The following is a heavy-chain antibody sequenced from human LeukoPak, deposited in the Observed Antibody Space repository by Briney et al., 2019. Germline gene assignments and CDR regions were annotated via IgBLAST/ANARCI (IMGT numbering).Heavy chain of an antibody. D-gene: IGHD3-16*01. V-gene: IGHV4-4*07. CDR3: ARDFSHYDYVWGTFTPHYYYYYMDV. J-gene: IGHJ6*03. Sequence: SETLSLTCTVSGYSISSGYYWSWIRQPAGKGLEWIGRIYTSGSTNYNPSLKSRVTMSVDTSKNQFSLKLSSVTAADTAVYYCARDFSHYDYVWGTFTPHYYYYYMDVWGKGTTVTISS. CDR1: GYSISSGYY. CDR2: IYTSGST.